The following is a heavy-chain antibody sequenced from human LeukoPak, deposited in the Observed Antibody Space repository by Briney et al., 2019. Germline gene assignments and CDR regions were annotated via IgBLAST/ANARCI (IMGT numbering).Heavy chain of an antibody. Sequence: SVKVSCKASGGTFSSYTTSWVRQAPGQGLEWMGRIIPILGIANYAQKFQGRVTITADKSTSTAYMELSSLRSEDTAVYYCASERLGYYYMDVWGKGTTVTVSS. D-gene: IGHD1-1*01. CDR3: ASERLGYYYMDV. CDR2: IIPILGIA. CDR1: GGTFSSYT. J-gene: IGHJ6*03. V-gene: IGHV1-69*02.